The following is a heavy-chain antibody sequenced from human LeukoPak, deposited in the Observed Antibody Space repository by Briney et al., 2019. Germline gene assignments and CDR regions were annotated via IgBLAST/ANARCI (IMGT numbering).Heavy chain of an antibody. Sequence: GGSLRLSCAASGFTLSSYAMSWVRQAPGKGLEWVSGIGASGGSTYNADSVKGRFTISRDNPKNTLYLQMNSLRVEDTALYYCAKRGGTYRGFDYWGQGTLVTVSS. D-gene: IGHD1-26*01. CDR3: AKRGGTYRGFDY. V-gene: IGHV3-23*01. J-gene: IGHJ4*02. CDR1: GFTLSSYA. CDR2: IGASGGST.